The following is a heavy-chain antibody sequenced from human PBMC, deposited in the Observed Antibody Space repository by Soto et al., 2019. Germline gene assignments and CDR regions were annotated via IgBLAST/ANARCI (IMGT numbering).Heavy chain of an antibody. J-gene: IGHJ4*02. CDR1: GYFFNSHY. V-gene: IGHV1-2*06. Sequence: QVQLVQSGAEVEKPGASVKVSCKTSGYFFNSHYIHWVRLAPGSGLEWMGRIKPNNCDTNSPQKFQGRVTMTSDTSISTAYMEMSGLRSDDTALYYCAREITYGGGSFSLGLWGQGTLVTVSS. CDR3: AREITYGGGSFSLGL. CDR2: IKPNNCDT. D-gene: IGHD3-10*01.